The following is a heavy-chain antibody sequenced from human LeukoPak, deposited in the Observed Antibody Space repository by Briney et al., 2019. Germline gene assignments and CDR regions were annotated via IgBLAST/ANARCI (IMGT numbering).Heavy chain of an antibody. J-gene: IGHJ6*02. CDR1: GFTFSTYA. V-gene: IGHV3-23*01. CDR3: AKGGDYYYYYGMDV. Sequence: GGSLRLSCAASGFTFSTYAMSWVRQAPGKGLEWISALSGSGASTYYADSVKGRFTISRDNSKNTLYLQMNSLRAGDTAVYYCAKGGDYYYYYGMDVWGQGTTVTVSS. CDR2: LSGSGAST.